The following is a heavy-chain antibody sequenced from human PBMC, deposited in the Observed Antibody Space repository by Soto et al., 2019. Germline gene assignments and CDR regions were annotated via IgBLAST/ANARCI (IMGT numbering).Heavy chain of an antibody. J-gene: IGHJ4*02. V-gene: IGHV3-23*01. Sequence: EVQLLESGGGLVQPGGSLRLSCAASGFTFSTYAMSWVRQAPGKGLEWVSAISGNGGSTYYADSVKGRFTISRDTSKNPLYLQMNSLRAEDTALYYCAKSYSSNWYDYFDYWGQGTLVTVSS. CDR3: AKSYSSNWYDYFDY. CDR2: ISGNGGST. CDR1: GFTFSTYA. D-gene: IGHD6-13*01.